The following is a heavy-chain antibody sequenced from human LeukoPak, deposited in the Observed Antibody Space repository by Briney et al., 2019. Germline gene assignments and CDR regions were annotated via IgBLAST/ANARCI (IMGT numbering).Heavy chain of an antibody. CDR2: IYPGDSNT. D-gene: IGHD3-3*01. CDR3: ARHGAYDFVEQWFDP. V-gene: IGHV5-51*01. CDR1: GYSFTSYW. J-gene: IGHJ5*02. Sequence: KPGESLKISCKGSGYSFTSYWIGWVRQMPGKGLEWMGIIYPGDSNTRYSPSFQGQVTISADKSISTAYLQWSSLKASDTAMYYCARHGAYDFVEQWFDPWGQGTLVTVSS.